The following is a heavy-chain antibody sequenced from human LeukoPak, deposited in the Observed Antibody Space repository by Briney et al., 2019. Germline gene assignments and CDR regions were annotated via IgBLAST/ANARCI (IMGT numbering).Heavy chain of an antibody. Sequence: GGSLRLSCAASGFNFSSYGMHWVRQAPGKGLEWVAFIRYDGSNKYYADSVKGRFTISRDNSKNTLYLQMNSLRAEDTAVYYCVAAAGWDYWGQGTLVTVSS. V-gene: IGHV3-30*02. J-gene: IGHJ4*02. CDR3: VAAAGWDY. CDR2: IRYDGSNK. D-gene: IGHD6-13*01. CDR1: GFNFSSYG.